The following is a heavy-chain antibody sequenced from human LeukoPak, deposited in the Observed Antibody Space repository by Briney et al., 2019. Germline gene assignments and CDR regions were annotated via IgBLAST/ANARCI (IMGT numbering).Heavy chain of an antibody. CDR2: IYTSGST. CDR1: GGSISSYY. V-gene: IGHV4-4*07. J-gene: IGHJ5*02. D-gene: IGHD3-10*01. Sequence: PSETLSLTCTVSGGSISSYYWSWIRQPAGKGLEWIGRIYTSGSTNYNPSLKSRVTISVDTSKNQFSLKLSSVIAADTAVYYCARAVRDRGVILPWFDPWGQGTLVTVSS. CDR3: ARAVRDRGVILPWFDP.